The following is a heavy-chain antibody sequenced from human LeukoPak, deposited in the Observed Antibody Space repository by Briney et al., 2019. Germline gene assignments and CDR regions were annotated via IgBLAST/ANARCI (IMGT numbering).Heavy chain of an antibody. J-gene: IGHJ3*02. CDR3: ATRDGYNTDAFDI. Sequence: GGSLRLSCAASGFTFSSYSMNWVRQAPGKGLEWVSSISSSSSYIYYADSVKGRFTISRDNAKNSLYLQMNSLRAEDTAVYYCATRDGYNTDAFDIWGQGTMVTVSS. V-gene: IGHV3-21*01. D-gene: IGHD5-24*01. CDR2: ISSSSSYI. CDR1: GFTFSSYS.